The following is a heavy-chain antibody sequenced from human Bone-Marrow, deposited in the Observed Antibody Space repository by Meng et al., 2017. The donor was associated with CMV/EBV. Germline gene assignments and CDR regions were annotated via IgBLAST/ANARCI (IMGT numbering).Heavy chain of an antibody. V-gene: IGHV1-2*02. CDR2: INPDSGVP. CDR3: ARAVPYYYDSSCGYGPIDVMDI. CDR1: GYTFTGYY. J-gene: IGHJ3*02. D-gene: IGHD3-22*01. Sequence: ASVKVSCKASGYTFTGYYMHWVRQAPGKGLEWMGWINPDSGVPKYVQKFQGRVTLTRDMSSSTAYMELSRLRSDDTAMYYCARAVPYYYDSSCGYGPIDVMDIWGQGTVVTVSS.